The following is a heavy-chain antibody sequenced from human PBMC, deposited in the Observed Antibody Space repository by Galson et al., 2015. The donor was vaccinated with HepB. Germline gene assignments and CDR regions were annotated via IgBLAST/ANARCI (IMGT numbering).Heavy chain of an antibody. CDR2: ISSSSSTI. V-gene: IGHV3-48*04. CDR1: GFTFSSYS. Sequence: SLRLSCAASGFTFSSYSMNWVRQAPGKGLEWVSYISSSSSTIYYADSVKGRFTISRDNAKNSLYLQMNSLRAEDTAVYYCARAPYSMVRGVIITGYNWFDPWGQGTLVTVSS. D-gene: IGHD3-10*01. J-gene: IGHJ5*02. CDR3: ARAPYSMVRGVIITGYNWFDP.